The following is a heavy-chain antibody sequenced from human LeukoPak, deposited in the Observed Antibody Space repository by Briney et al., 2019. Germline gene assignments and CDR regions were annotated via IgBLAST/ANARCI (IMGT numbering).Heavy chain of an antibody. CDR2: TYYRSRWYN. Sequence: SQTLSLTFAISGDSVSNNSAAWNWLRHSPSRGLEGLGSTYYRSRWYNDYAVSVKSRITITPDTSKNQFSLQLNSVTPEDTAVYYCARSSTAGEGSLDFDYWGQGTLVTVSS. V-gene: IGHV6-1*01. D-gene: IGHD6-13*01. CDR3: ARSSTAGEGSLDFDY. J-gene: IGHJ4*02. CDR1: GDSVSNNSAA.